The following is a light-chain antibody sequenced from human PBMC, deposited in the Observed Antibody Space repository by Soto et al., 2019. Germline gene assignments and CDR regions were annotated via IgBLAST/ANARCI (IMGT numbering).Light chain of an antibody. CDR1: SSNIGNNY. CDR3: GTWDSSLSAEV. CDR2: DNN. V-gene: IGLV1-51*01. J-gene: IGLJ2*01. Sequence: QSVLMQPPSVSAAPGQTVTISCSGSSSNIGNNYVSWYQQLPGTAPKLLIYDNNKRPSGIPDRFSGSKSGTSATLGITGLQTGDEADYYCGTWDSSLSAEVFGGGTQLTVL.